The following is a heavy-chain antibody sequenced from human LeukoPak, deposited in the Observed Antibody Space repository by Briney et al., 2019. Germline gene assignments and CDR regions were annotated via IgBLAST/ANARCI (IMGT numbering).Heavy chain of an antibody. Sequence: GGSLRLSCAASGFTFDDYGMSWVRQAPGKGLGWVSGINWNGGSTGYADSVKGRFTISRDSSKNTLFLQMNRLRPEDAAVYYCAKAPVTTCRGAFCYPFDYWGLGTLVTVSS. D-gene: IGHD2-15*01. CDR1: GFTFDDYG. J-gene: IGHJ4*02. V-gene: IGHV3-20*04. CDR3: AKAPVTTCRGAFCYPFDY. CDR2: INWNGGST.